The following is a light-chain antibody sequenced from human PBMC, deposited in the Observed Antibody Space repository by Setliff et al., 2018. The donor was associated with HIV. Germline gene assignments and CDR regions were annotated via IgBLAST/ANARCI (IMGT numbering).Light chain of an antibody. Sequence: DFQMTQSPSSLSASVGDRVTITCRTSQNISTFLSWYQHKPGKAPKLLIYATSTLQCGVPSRFRGSGSWTDFRLTISSLHPDDFATYYCHQTYTTRWTFGRGTKV. J-gene: IGKJ1*01. CDR1: QNISTF. V-gene: IGKV1-39*01. CDR3: HQTYTTRWT. CDR2: ATS.